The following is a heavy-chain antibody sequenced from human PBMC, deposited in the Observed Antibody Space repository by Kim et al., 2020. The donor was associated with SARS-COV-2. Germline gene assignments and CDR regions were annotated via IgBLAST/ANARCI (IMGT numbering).Heavy chain of an antibody. CDR1: GLTFSSYT. Sequence: GGSLRLSCSVSGLTFSSYTMHWVRQAPGKGLEYVSAITTTGDNTYYAESVKGRFTISRDNSKNTLFLHMASLRAEDTSVYYCLTSVGPNYSRFDFWGQGTLVTVSS. J-gene: IGHJ4*02. V-gene: IGHV3-64D*08. CDR2: ITTTGDNT. CDR3: LTSVGPNYSRFDF. D-gene: IGHD2-21*01.